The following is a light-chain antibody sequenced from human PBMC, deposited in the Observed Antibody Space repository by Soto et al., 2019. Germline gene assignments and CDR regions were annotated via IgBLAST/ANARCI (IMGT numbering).Light chain of an antibody. Sequence: QSALTQPASVSGSPGQSITISCTGTSSDVGGYNYVSWYQQHPGKAPKLMIYEVSTRPSGVSNRFSGSKSGNTASLTISGLQAEDEADSYCSSYTSSSTYVFGTGTKLTVL. V-gene: IGLV2-14*01. CDR3: SSYTSSSTYV. CDR2: EVS. J-gene: IGLJ1*01. CDR1: SSDVGGYNY.